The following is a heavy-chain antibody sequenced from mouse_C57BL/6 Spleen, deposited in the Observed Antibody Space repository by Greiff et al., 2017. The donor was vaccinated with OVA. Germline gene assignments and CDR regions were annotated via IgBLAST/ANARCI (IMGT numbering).Heavy chain of an antibody. CDR1: GYTFTDYN. CDR3: ARSGYYGSSSYYAMDY. D-gene: IGHD1-1*01. CDR2: INPNNGGT. V-gene: IGHV1-18*01. J-gene: IGHJ4*01. Sequence: EVQLVESGPELVKPGASVKIPCKASGYTFTDYNMDWVKQSHGKSLEWIGDINPNNGGTIYNQKFKGKATLTVDKSSSTAYMELRSLTSEDTAVYYCARSGYYGSSSYYAMDYWGQGTSVTVSS.